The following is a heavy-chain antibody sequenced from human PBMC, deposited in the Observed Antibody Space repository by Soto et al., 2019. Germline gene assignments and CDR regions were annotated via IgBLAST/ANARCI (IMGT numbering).Heavy chain of an antibody. V-gene: IGHV3-15*07. J-gene: IGHJ3*02. CDR3: TTFRPYYDILTGYYIGAFDI. CDR1: GFVFSNAW. CDR2: IKAKADGGTA. D-gene: IGHD3-9*01. Sequence: GGSLRLSCTGSGFVFSNAWMNWVRQAPGKGLEWVGRIKAKADGGTADYAAPVKGRFTISRDDSKDMVYLQLNSLNTEDTAVYYCTTFRPYYDILTGYYIGAFDIWGPGTMVTVSS.